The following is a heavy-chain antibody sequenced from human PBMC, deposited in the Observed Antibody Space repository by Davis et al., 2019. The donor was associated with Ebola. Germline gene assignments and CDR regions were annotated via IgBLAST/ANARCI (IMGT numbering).Heavy chain of an antibody. J-gene: IGHJ4*02. D-gene: IGHD2-2*01. Sequence: GGSLRLSCAASGFTFDSYAMMWVRQAPGKGLEWVSGISASGGSTSYSDSVKGRFTVSRDNSKNTLYLQMNSLRVEDTAVYYCAKDTPVVAPAAKWDFWGQGTLVTVSS. CDR3: AKDTPVVAPAAKWDF. CDR1: GFTFDSYA. CDR2: ISASGGST. V-gene: IGHV3-23*01.